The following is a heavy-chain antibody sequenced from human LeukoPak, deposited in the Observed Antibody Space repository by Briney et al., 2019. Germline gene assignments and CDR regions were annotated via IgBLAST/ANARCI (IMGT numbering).Heavy chain of an antibody. Sequence: GGSLRLSCAASGFTFSGYGMHWVRQAPGKGLEWVAVIWYDGSKEYFADSVKGRFTISRDNSKNTFYLQMNSLRAEDTAGYYCVRGRGRDYGGNRNYFDYWGQGTLVTVSS. D-gene: IGHD4-23*01. J-gene: IGHJ4*02. CDR2: IWYDGSKE. V-gene: IGHV3-33*01. CDR1: GFTFSGYG. CDR3: VRGRGRDYGGNRNYFDY.